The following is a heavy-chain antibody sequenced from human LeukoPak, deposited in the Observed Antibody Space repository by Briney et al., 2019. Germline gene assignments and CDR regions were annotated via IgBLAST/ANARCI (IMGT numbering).Heavy chain of an antibody. CDR2: INPNSGGT. D-gene: IGHD1-14*01. Sequence: ASVKLSCKASGYTFTDYYMHWVRQAPGQGLEWMGRINPNSGGTNYAQKFQGRVTMTRDTSISIGYMELSRLKSDDTAIYYCTADKKPGDFDYWGQGTLVTVSS. CDR3: TADKKPGDFDY. J-gene: IGHJ4*02. V-gene: IGHV1-2*06. CDR1: GYTFTDYY.